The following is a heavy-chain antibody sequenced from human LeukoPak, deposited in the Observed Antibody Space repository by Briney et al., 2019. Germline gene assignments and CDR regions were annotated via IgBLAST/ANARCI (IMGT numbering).Heavy chain of an antibody. V-gene: IGHV3-7*03. Sequence: GGSLRLSCAASGFSFSTHSLTWVRQAPGKGLQWVATINHDGSEKDYVDPVKGRFTISRDNAENSLYLQLNSLRAEDTAIYYCARGSGWLDYWGQGTLVTVSS. J-gene: IGHJ4*02. D-gene: IGHD6-19*01. CDR3: ARGSGWLDY. CDR2: INHDGSEK. CDR1: GFSFSTHS.